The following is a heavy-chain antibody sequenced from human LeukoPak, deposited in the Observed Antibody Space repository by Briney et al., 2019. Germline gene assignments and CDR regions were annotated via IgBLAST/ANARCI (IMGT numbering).Heavy chain of an antibody. Sequence: GESLRLSCAASGFTFSSYAMSWVRQAPGKGLEWVSAISGSGGYTYYADSVKGRFTISRDNSKNTLYLQMNSLRTEDTAVYYCAKDPVHDFNPRGHHMDVWGKGTTVTVSS. J-gene: IGHJ6*03. CDR3: AKDPVHDFNPRGHHMDV. V-gene: IGHV3-23*01. CDR1: GFTFSSYA. D-gene: IGHD3-3*01. CDR2: ISGSGGYT.